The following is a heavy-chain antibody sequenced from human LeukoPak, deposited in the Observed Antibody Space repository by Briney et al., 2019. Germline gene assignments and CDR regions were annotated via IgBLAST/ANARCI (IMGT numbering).Heavy chain of an antibody. J-gene: IGHJ5*02. Sequence: ASVKVSCKASGYTFTGYYIHWVRQAPGQGLEWMGWINPNSGGTNYAQKFQGRVTMTRDTSISTAYMDLSRLRSDDTAVYYCARDRIAARPGWCEGRFDPWGQGTLVTVSS. CDR2: INPNSGGT. D-gene: IGHD6-6*01. CDR3: ARDRIAARPGWCEGRFDP. CDR1: GYTFTGYY. V-gene: IGHV1-2*02.